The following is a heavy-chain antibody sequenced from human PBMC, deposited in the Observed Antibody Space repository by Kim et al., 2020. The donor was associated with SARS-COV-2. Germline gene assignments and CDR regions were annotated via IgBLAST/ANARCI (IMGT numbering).Heavy chain of an antibody. CDR1: GYTFTGYY. Sequence: ASVKVSCKASGYTFTGYYMHWVRQAPGQGLEWMGWINPNSGGTNYAQKFQGWVTMTRDTSISTAYMELSRLRSDDTAVYYCARDDSSSWYGRHYYYGMDVWGQGTTVTVSS. CDR3: ARDDSSSWYGRHYYYGMDV. V-gene: IGHV1-2*04. CDR2: INPNSGGT. D-gene: IGHD6-13*01. J-gene: IGHJ6*02.